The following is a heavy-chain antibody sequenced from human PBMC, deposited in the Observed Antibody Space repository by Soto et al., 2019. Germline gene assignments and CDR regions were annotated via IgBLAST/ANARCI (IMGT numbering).Heavy chain of an antibody. Sequence: QVQLVQSGAELKKPGASVKVSCKASGYTFTTYAISWVRQAPGQGLEWMGWISAYNGNTKYAQNLQGRVTMTTDTAPSTAYMELRSLRSDDTAVYYCTRDGPPLDYWGQGTLVTVSS. V-gene: IGHV1-18*01. J-gene: IGHJ4*02. CDR3: TRDGPPLDY. CDR2: ISAYNGNT. CDR1: GYTFTTYA.